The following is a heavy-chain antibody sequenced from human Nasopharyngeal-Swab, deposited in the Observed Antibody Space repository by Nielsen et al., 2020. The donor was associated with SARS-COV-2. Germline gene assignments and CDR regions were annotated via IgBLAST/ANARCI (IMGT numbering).Heavy chain of an antibody. V-gene: IGHV4-59*11. Sequence: SETLSLTCTDSGVSITSQYWSWIRQPPGKGLEWIGYISHNSGTSYSPSLKSRVTMFMDTSKNQFSLRLRSVTAADTAVYYCAKEGATGWFDPWGQGTLVTVSS. J-gene: IGHJ5*02. CDR3: AKEGATGWFDP. CDR2: ISHNSGT. CDR1: GVSITSQY.